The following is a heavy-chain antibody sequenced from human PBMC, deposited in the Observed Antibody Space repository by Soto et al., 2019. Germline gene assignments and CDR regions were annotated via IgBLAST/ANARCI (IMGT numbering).Heavy chain of an antibody. D-gene: IGHD3-22*01. V-gene: IGHV1-46*01. CDR3: ATHGTYYYDSSGSPDAFDI. Sequence: ASVKVSCKASGYTFTSYYMHWVRQAPGQGLEWMGIINPSGGSTRYAQKFQGRVTMTRDTSTSTVYMELSSLRSEDTAVYYCATHGTYYYDSSGSPDAFDIWGQGTMVTVSS. CDR2: INPSGGST. CDR1: GYTFTSYY. J-gene: IGHJ3*02.